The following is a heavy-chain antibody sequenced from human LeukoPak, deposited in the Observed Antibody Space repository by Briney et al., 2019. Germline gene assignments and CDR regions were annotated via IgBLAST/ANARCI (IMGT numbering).Heavy chain of an antibody. Sequence: ASVKVSCKASGYTFTGYYMHWVRQAPGQGLEWMGWINPNSGGTNYAQKFQGRVTMTRDTSISTAYMGLSRLRSDDTAVYYCARDGRDTAMVRGDYFDYWGQGTLVTVSS. J-gene: IGHJ4*02. CDR1: GYTFTGYY. D-gene: IGHD5-18*01. CDR3: ARDGRDTAMVRGDYFDY. V-gene: IGHV1-2*02. CDR2: INPNSGGT.